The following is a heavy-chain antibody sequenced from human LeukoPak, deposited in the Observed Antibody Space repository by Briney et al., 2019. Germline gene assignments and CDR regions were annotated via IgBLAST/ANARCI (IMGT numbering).Heavy chain of an antibody. CDR3: AREYYGDYYY. CDR1: GFSFSTYW. Sequence: GGSLRLSCAASGFSFSTYWMSWVRQALGKGLEWVAAINQDGSDKYYVDSVKGRFTISRDNAKNTLYLQMNSLRAEDTAVYYCAREYYGDYYYWGQGTLVPVSS. J-gene: IGHJ4*02. CDR2: INQDGSDK. D-gene: IGHD4-17*01. V-gene: IGHV3-7*01.